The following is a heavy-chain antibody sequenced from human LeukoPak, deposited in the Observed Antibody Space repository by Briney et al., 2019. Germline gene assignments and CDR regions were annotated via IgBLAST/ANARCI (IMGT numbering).Heavy chain of an antibody. J-gene: IGHJ6*03. V-gene: IGHV1-2*02. CDR2: INPNSGGT. CDR1: GYTFTGYY. D-gene: IGHD3-10*01. Sequence: GASVKVSCKASGYTFTGYYMHWVRQAPGQGLEWMGWINPNSGGTNYAQKFQGRVTMTRDTSISTAYMELSRLRSDDTAVYYCARLLWFGGSTPYYMDVWGKGTTVTVSS. CDR3: ARLLWFGGSTPYYMDV.